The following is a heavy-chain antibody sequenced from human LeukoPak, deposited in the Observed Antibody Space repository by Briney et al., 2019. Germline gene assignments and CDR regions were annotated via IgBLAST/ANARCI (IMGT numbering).Heavy chain of an antibody. CDR1: GFTFSSYW. Sequence: PGGSLRLSCAASGFTFSSYWMHWVRQAPGKGLVWVSRINSDGSSTSYADSVKGRFTISRDNAKNTLYLQMNSLRAEDTAVYYCARSVTTGNNWGYWGQGTLVTVSS. D-gene: IGHD4-17*01. CDR3: ARSVTTGNNWGY. J-gene: IGHJ4*02. CDR2: INSDGSST. V-gene: IGHV3-74*01.